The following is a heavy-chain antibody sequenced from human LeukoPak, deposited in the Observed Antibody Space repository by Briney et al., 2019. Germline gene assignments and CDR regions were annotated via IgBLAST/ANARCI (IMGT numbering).Heavy chain of an antibody. CDR1: GYTFTNYG. Sequence: GASVKVSRKASGYTFTNYGISWVRQAPGQGLEWMGWSTVFNGNTNYAQKFLGRVTMTTDTSTSTAYMELRSLRSDDTAIYFCARVGYYDVRDSYISVESYWGPGTLVTVSS. CDR3: ARVGYYDVRDSYISVESY. J-gene: IGHJ4*02. CDR2: STVFNGNT. D-gene: IGHD3-22*01. V-gene: IGHV1-18*04.